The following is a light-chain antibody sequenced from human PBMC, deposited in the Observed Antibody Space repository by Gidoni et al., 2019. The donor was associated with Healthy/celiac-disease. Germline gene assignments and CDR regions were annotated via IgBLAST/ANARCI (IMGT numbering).Light chain of an antibody. Sequence: DIQRTQSPSSLSASVGDRVTITCPARQSISSYLHWYQQKPGKAPKLLIYAASRLQSGVPSRFSGGVSGTDFTLTISSLQPEDFATYYCQQSYSRLTFGPGTKVDIK. V-gene: IGKV1-39*01. CDR2: AAS. CDR3: QQSYSRLT. CDR1: QSISSY. J-gene: IGKJ3*01.